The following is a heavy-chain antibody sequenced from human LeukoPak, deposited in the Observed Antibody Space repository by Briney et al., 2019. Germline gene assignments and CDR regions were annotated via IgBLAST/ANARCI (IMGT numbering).Heavy chain of an antibody. D-gene: IGHD5-12*01. CDR2: IYCSGSTRCGST. CDR3: ARDLISEYSRSHSHFDP. Sequence: PSETLSLTCTVSGASIFGQYWSWVRRPPGKGLEWIGYIYCSGSTRCGSTSYNASLKSRVTISVDKTQLSLRLTSVTAADTAVYYCARDLISEYSRSHSHFDPWGQGTLVTVSS. J-gene: IGHJ5*02. CDR1: GASIFGQY. V-gene: IGHV4-4*08.